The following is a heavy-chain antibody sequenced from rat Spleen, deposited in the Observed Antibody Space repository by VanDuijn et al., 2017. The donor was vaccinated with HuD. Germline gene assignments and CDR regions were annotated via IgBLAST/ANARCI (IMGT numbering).Heavy chain of an antibody. CDR1: GLSLTSNG. D-gene: IGHD2-3*01. J-gene: IGHJ2*01. CDR2: ISSGGST. Sequence: QVQLKESGPGLVQPSQTLSLTCTVSGLSLTSNGVSWVRQPPGKGLEWIAAISSGGSTYYNSALKSRLSISRDTSKNQVFLKMNSLQSEDTTTYYCAREAGYAMDYWGQGVMVTVSS. V-gene: IGHV2-6*01. CDR3: AREAGYAMDY.